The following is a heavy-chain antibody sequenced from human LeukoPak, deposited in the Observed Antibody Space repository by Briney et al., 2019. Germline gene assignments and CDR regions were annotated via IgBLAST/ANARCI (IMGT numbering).Heavy chain of an antibody. CDR1: GFSFSSYA. J-gene: IGHJ4*02. CDR3: AKNPVVVVAAGIDY. CDR2: ISGNGGST. V-gene: IGHV3-23*01. D-gene: IGHD2-15*01. Sequence: PGGSLRLSCTASGFSFSSYAMSWVRRAPGKGLEWVSAISGNGGSTYYADSVKGRFTISRDNSKNTLYLQMNSLRAEDTAVYYCAKNPVVVVAAGIDYWGQGTLVTVSS.